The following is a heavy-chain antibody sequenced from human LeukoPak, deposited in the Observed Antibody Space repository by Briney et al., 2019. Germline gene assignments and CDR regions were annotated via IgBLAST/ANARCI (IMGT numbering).Heavy chain of an antibody. Sequence: PGGSLRLSCAASGSTFSSYAMGWVRQAPGKGLQWVSAISGSDDIAFYAGSVKGRFTISRDNSRNTLYLQMNSLGAEDTALYYCATGSGPTCYSPFDYWGQGTLVTVSS. J-gene: IGHJ4*02. V-gene: IGHV3-23*01. CDR1: GSTFSSYA. CDR2: ISGSDDIA. D-gene: IGHD2-15*01. CDR3: ATGSGPTCYSPFDY.